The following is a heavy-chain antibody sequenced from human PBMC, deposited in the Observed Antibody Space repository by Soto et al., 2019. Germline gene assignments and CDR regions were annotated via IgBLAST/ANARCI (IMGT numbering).Heavy chain of an antibody. D-gene: IGHD6-13*01. J-gene: IGHJ6*02. CDR1: GYTFTSYD. CDR3: GREKGAGTVVQPDYSYDMDV. V-gene: IGHV1-8*01. Sequence: QVQLVQSGAEVKKPGASVKVSCKASGYTFTSYDINWVRQATGQGLEWMGWMNPNSGNTGYAQKFQGRVTMTRNTAISTAYMELSSVRSEDTAVCYCGREKGAGTVVQPDYSYDMDVWGQGTTGTVSS. CDR2: MNPNSGNT.